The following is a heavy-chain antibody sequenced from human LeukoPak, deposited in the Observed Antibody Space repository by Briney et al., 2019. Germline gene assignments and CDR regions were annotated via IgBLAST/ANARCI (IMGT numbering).Heavy chain of an antibody. CDR1: GFTFSTYG. D-gene: IGHD2-2*01. J-gene: IGHJ4*02. V-gene: IGHV3-30*02. CDR2: LRYDGSNK. Sequence: GGSLRLSCAASGFTFSTYGMHWARQAPGKGLEWVAFLRYDGSNKYYADSVKGRFTISRDNSKNTVYLQMNSLRAEDTAVYYCAAPGVPAATYYFDYWGQGTLVTVSS. CDR3: AAPGVPAATYYFDY.